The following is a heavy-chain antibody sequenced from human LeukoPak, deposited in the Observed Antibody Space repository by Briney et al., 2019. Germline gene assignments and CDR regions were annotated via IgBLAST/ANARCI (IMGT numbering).Heavy chain of an antibody. CDR3: ARDYVAGLGGFDY. CDR1: GFTFSSYA. Sequence: GGSLRLSCAASGFTFSSYAMHWVRQAPGKGLEWVAVISYDGSNKYYADSVKGRFTISRDNSKNTLYLQMNSLRAEDTAVYYLARDYVAGLGGFDYWGPGTLVTV. V-gene: IGHV3-30-3*01. CDR2: ISYDGSNK. J-gene: IGHJ4*02. D-gene: IGHD3/OR15-3a*01.